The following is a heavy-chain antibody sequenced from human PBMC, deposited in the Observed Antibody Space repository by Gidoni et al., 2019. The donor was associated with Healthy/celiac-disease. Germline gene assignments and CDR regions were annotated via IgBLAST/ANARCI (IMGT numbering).Heavy chain of an antibody. Sequence: QVQLQESGPGLVKPSETLSLTCTVSGGSISSYYWSWIRQPAGKGLEWIGRIYTSGSTNYNPSLKSRVTMSVDTSKNQFSLKLSSVTAADTAVYYCARDDYYDSSGYTNPADYWGQGTLVTVSS. CDR3: ARDDYYDSSGYTNPADY. D-gene: IGHD3-22*01. CDR1: GGSISSYY. J-gene: IGHJ4*02. CDR2: IYTSGST. V-gene: IGHV4-4*07.